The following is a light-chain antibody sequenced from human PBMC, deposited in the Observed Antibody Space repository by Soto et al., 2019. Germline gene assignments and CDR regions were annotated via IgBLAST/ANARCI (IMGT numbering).Light chain of an antibody. CDR3: QQPSNWPG. CDR1: QSVSSY. Sequence: EIVLTQSPATLSLSPGERATLSCRASQSVSSYLAWYQQKPGQAPRLLIYDASNRATGIPARFSGSGSGTDFTLTISSLEPEDFAVYYCQQPSNWPGFGGGTKVEIK. V-gene: IGKV3-11*01. J-gene: IGKJ4*02. CDR2: DAS.